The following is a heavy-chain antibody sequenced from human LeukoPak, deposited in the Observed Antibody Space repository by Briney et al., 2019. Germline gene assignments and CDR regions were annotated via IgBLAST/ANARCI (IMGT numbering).Heavy chain of an antibody. CDR1: GFTVSSNY. Sequence: PGGSLRLSCAASGFTVSSNYMSWVRQAPGKGLEWVSAISGSGGTTYYADSVKGRFTISRDNSKNTLYLQMNSLRAEDTAVYYCAKFPWQLQFLGDYWGQGTLVTVSS. CDR2: ISGSGGTT. D-gene: IGHD1-1*01. J-gene: IGHJ4*02. V-gene: IGHV3-23*01. CDR3: AKFPWQLQFLGDY.